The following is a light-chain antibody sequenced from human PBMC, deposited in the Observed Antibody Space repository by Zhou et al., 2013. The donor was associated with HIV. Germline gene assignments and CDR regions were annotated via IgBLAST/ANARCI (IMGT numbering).Light chain of an antibody. J-gene: IGKJ4*01. CDR3: QQYNSYPLT. CDR2: KAS. V-gene: IGKV1-5*03. Sequence: DIQMTQSPSTRSASVGDRVTITCRASQSISSWLAWYQQKPGKAPKLLIYKASSLESGVPSRFSGSGSGTEFTLTISSLQPDDFATYYCQQYNSYPLTFGGGPRWRSN. CDR1: QSISSW.